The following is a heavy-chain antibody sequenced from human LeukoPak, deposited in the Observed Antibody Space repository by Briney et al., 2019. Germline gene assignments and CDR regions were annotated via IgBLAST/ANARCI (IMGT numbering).Heavy chain of an antibody. D-gene: IGHD4-17*01. CDR2: ISYDGSNK. V-gene: IGHV3-30-3*01. J-gene: IGHJ3*02. CDR3: AREGGDLYGAPDAFDI. Sequence: GRSLRLSCAASGFTFSSYAMHWVRQAPGKGLEWVAVISYDGSNKYYADSVKGRFTISRDNSKNTLYLQMNSLRAEDTAVYYCAREGGDLYGAPDAFDIWGQGTMVTVSS. CDR1: GFTFSSYA.